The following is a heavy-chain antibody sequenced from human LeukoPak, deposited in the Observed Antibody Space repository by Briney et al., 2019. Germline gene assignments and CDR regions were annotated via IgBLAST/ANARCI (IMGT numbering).Heavy chain of an antibody. CDR1: GFTFSNAW. CDR2: IKSKTDGGTT. Sequence: GGSLRLSCAASGFTFSNAWMSWVRQAPGKRLEWVSHIKSKTDGGTTDYAAPVEGRFTISRDDSKNTLYLQMNSLKTEDTAVYYCTTDTLYYYDSSGYYHWFDPWGQGTLVTVSS. V-gene: IGHV3-15*01. D-gene: IGHD3-22*01. CDR3: TTDTLYYYDSSGYYHWFDP. J-gene: IGHJ5*02.